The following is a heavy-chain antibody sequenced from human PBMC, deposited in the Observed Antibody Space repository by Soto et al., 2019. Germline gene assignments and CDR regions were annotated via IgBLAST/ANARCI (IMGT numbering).Heavy chain of an antibody. J-gene: IGHJ6*04. CDR2: IYHSGST. V-gene: IGHV4-30-2*01. CDR1: GGSISSGGYS. CDR3: ARVLRRGSPLGYYYYGMDV. Sequence: LSLTCAVSGGSISSGGYSWSWIRQPPGKGLEWIGYIYHSGSTYYNPSLKSRVTISVDRSKNQFSLKLSSVTAADTAVYYCARVLRRGSPLGYYYYGMDVWGKGTTVTVSS. D-gene: IGHD7-27*01.